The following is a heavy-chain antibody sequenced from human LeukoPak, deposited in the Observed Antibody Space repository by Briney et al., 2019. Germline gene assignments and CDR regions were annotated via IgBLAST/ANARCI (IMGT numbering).Heavy chain of an antibody. D-gene: IGHD2-15*01. CDR1: GFTFSSYG. CDR3: ASTPNGVAAIYFDY. Sequence: GGSLRLSCAASGFTFSSYGMHWVRQAPGKGLEWVAVISYDGSNKYYADSVKGRFTISRDNAKNTLYLQMNSLRAGDTAVYYCASTPNGVAAIYFDYWGQGTLVTVSS. V-gene: IGHV3-30*03. J-gene: IGHJ4*02. CDR2: ISYDGSNK.